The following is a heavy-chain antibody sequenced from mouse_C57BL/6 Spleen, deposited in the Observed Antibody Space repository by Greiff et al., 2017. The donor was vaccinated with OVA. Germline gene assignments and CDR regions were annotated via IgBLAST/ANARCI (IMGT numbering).Heavy chain of an antibody. D-gene: IGHD2-1*01. CDR3: ARDRDYGNYGFAY. CDR2: ISDGGSYT. J-gene: IGHJ3*01. Sequence: EVQVVESGGGLVKPGGSLKLSCAASGFTFSSYAMSWVRQTPEKRLEWVATISDGGSYTYYPDNVKGRFTISRDNAKNNLYLQMSHLKSEDTAMYYCARDRDYGNYGFAYWGQGTLVTVSA. CDR1: GFTFSSYA. V-gene: IGHV5-4*01.